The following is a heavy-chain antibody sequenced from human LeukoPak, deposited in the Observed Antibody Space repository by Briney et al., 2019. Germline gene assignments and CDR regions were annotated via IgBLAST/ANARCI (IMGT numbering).Heavy chain of an antibody. CDR3: ARDYLRPYYGMDV. J-gene: IGHJ6*02. Sequence: GGSLRPSCAASGFTFSSYGMHWVRQAPGKGLEWVAVISYDGSNKYYADSVKGRFTISRDNSKNSLYLQMNSLRAEDTAVYYCARDYLRPYYGMDVWGQGTTVTVSS. CDR2: ISYDGSNK. CDR1: GFTFSSYG. V-gene: IGHV3-30*03. D-gene: IGHD3-10*02.